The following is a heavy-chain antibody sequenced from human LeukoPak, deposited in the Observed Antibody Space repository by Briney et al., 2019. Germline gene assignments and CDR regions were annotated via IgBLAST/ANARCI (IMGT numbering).Heavy chain of an antibody. CDR3: AKDRLTLDAFDI. V-gene: IGHV3-23*01. D-gene: IGHD4-23*01. Sequence: PGGSLRLSCAAPGFTFSSYAMSWVRQAPGKGLEWVSAISGSGGSTYYADSVKGRFTISRDNSKNTLYLQMNSLRAEDTALYYCAKDRLTLDAFDIWGQGTMVTVSS. CDR2: ISGSGGST. J-gene: IGHJ3*02. CDR1: GFTFSSYA.